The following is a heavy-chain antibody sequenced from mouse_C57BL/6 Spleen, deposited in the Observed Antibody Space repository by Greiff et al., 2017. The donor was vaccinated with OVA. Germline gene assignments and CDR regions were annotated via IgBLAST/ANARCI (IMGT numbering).Heavy chain of an antibody. Sequence: EVMLVESGGDLVKPGGSLKLSCAASGFTFSSYGMSWVRQTPDKRLEWVATISSGGSYTYYPDSVKGRFTISRDNAKNTLYLQMSSLKSEDTAMYYCARQVTVVATDYFDYWGQGTTLTVSS. J-gene: IGHJ2*01. D-gene: IGHD1-1*01. CDR2: ISSGGSYT. V-gene: IGHV5-6*01. CDR1: GFTFSSYG. CDR3: ARQVTVVATDYFDY.